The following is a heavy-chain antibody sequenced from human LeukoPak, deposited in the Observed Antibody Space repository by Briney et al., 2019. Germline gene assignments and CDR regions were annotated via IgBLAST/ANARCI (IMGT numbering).Heavy chain of an antibody. CDR1: GFSFDDYD. CDR3: ASGSPVYYGSAENDFDY. V-gene: IGHV3-20*04. CDR2: IDWKGRPT. Sequence: PGGSLRLSCAASGFSFDDYDMAWLRQAPGKGLEWVSDIDWKGRPTSYADSVKGRFTISRDNAQKSLYLQMDSLRAEDTAVYYCASGSPVYYGSAENDFDYWGQGTLVTVSS. D-gene: IGHD3-10*01. J-gene: IGHJ4*02.